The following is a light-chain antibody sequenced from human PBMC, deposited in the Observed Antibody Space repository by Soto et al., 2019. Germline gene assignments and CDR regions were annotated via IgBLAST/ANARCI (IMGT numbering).Light chain of an antibody. Sequence: DIVMTQSPDSLAVSLGERASINCKSSQSVLHNSNNMNYLAWYQQKPGQPPKLLIYWASTRESGVPDRFSGSGSGTDFTLTISSLQAEDVAVYYCQHYDLIPHTFRQGTKLEIK. J-gene: IGKJ2*01. CDR1: QSVLHNSNNMNY. CDR2: WAS. CDR3: QHYDLIPHT. V-gene: IGKV4-1*01.